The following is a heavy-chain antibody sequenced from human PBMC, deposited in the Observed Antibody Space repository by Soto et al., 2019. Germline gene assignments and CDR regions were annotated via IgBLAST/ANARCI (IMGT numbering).Heavy chain of an antibody. Sequence: PGESLKISCKGSGYSFTSYWIGWVRQMPGKGLEWMGIIYPGDSDTRYSPSFQGQVTISADKSISTAYLQWSSLKASDTAMYYCARRGYCSGGSCYSKGSWFDPWGQGTLVTVSS. J-gene: IGHJ5*02. V-gene: IGHV5-51*01. CDR1: GYSFTSYW. CDR2: IYPGDSDT. D-gene: IGHD2-15*01. CDR3: ARRGYCSGGSCYSKGSWFDP.